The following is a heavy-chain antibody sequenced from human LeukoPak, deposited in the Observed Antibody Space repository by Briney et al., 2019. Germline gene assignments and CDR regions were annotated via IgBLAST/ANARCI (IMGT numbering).Heavy chain of an antibody. CDR3: ARHKRSVVPAAIFWFDP. CDR2: IYYSGST. V-gene: IGHV4-39*01. Sequence: SETLSLTCTVSGGSISSSSYYWGWIRQPPGKGLERIGSIYYSGSTYYNPSLKSRVTISVDTSKNQFSLKLSSVTAADTAVYYCARHKRSVVPAAIFWFDPWGQGTLVTASS. CDR1: GGSISSSSYY. J-gene: IGHJ5*02. D-gene: IGHD2-2*01.